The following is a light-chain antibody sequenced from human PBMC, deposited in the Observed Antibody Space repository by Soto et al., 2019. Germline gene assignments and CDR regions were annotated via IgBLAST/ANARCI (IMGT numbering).Light chain of an antibody. CDR3: QHYGSLVLT. Sequence: EIVLTQSPGTLPLSPGERATLSCRASQSVSSTYLAWYQQKPGQAPRLLIYGASSRATGIPDRFSGSGSGTDFTLTISTLEPEDFAVYYCQHYGSLVLTFGGGTKVEIK. CDR2: GAS. CDR1: QSVSSTY. J-gene: IGKJ4*01. V-gene: IGKV3-20*01.